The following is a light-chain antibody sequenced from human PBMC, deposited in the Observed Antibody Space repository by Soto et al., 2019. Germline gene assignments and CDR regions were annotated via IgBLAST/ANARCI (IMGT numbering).Light chain of an antibody. CDR3: QPYNNWPFT. CDR1: QSVSSN. Sequence: IVLTQSPATLSVSPGERATLYCRASQSVSSNLAWYQQKLGQAPRLIIYGAYTRATGIPARFSGSGSGTEFTLNISSLQSEDFAVYYCQPYNNWPFTVGGGTKVDIK. V-gene: IGKV3-15*01. CDR2: GAY. J-gene: IGKJ4*01.